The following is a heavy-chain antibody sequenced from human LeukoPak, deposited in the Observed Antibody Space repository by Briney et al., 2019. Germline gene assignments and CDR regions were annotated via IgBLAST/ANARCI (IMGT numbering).Heavy chain of an antibody. Sequence: GGSLRLSCTAPGFTFSTYEMNWVRQAPGKRLEWVSYISGSGYPIYYADSVKGRFTISRDNAKNSLYLQMNSLRAEDTAIYYCARVRGLEWLLKHLDSWGQGTLVTVSS. J-gene: IGHJ4*02. V-gene: IGHV3-48*03. CDR2: ISGSGYPI. D-gene: IGHD3-3*01. CDR1: GFTFSTYE. CDR3: ARVRGLEWLLKHLDS.